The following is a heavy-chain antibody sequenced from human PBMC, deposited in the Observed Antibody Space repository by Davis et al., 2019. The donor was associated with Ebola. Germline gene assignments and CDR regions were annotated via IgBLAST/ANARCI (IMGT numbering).Heavy chain of an antibody. D-gene: IGHD3-3*01. J-gene: IGHJ6*02. CDR2: ISYDGSNK. Sequence: PVGSLRLSCPVSRFTFSSYSMHWVRQAPGKGLEWVAVISYDGSNKYYADSVKGRFTISRDHSKNTLYLQMNSLRAEDTAVYYCARDPTRTYYDFWNGSSNYDDGMDVWGQGTTVTVSS. CDR1: RFTFSSYS. CDR3: ARDPTRTYYDFWNGSSNYDDGMDV. V-gene: IGHV3-30-3*01.